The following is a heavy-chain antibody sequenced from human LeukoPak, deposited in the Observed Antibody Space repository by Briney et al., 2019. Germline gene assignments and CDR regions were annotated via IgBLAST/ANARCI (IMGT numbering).Heavy chain of an antibody. J-gene: IGHJ3*02. V-gene: IGHV3-23*01. D-gene: IGHD3-10*01. CDR1: GFTFSSYG. Sequence: GGTLRLSCAASGFTFSSYGMSWVRQAPGKGLEWVSAISGSGGSTYYADSVKGRFTISRDNAKNSLYLQMNSLRAEDTAVYYCARDYYGSGSYYNGPDAFDIWGQGTMVTVSS. CDR3: ARDYYGSGSYYNGPDAFDI. CDR2: ISGSGGST.